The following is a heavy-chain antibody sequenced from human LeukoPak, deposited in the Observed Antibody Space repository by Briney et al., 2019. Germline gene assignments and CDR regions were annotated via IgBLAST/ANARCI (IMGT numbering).Heavy chain of an antibody. CDR1: GGSISSGGYY. J-gene: IGHJ6*02. CDR3: ARAPGYCSSTSCFYYYYYGMDV. CDR2: NYYSGST. V-gene: IGHV4-31*03. Sequence: PSQTLSLTCTVSGGSISSGGYYWSWIRQHPGKGLEWNGYNYYSGSTYYNPSLKSRVTISVDTSKKQFSLKLSSVTAADTAVYYCARAPGYCSSTSCFYYYYYGMDVWGQGTTVTVSS. D-gene: IGHD2-2*01.